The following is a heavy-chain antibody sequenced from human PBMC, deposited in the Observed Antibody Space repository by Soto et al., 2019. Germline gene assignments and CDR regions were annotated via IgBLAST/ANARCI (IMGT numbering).Heavy chain of an antibody. J-gene: IGHJ6*03. D-gene: IGHD3-9*01. CDR1: GGSISSYY. Sequence: SETLSLTCTVSGGSISSYYWSWIRQPPGKGLEWIGYIYYSGSTSYNPSLKRRVTFSADSSRGQFSLRLNSVTAADTAVYYCARTVLGPDLLADSFVDYYYYMDVWGQGTTVTVSS. CDR3: ARTVLGPDLLADSFVDYYYYMDV. CDR2: IYYSGST. V-gene: IGHV4-59*08.